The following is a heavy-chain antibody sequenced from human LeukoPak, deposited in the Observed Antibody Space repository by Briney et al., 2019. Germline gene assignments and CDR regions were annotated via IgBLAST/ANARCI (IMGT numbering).Heavy chain of an antibody. D-gene: IGHD3-10*01. Sequence: SETLSLTCTVSGASISSYYWSWIRQSPGKGLEWIAYIYYSGDITHNPSLKSRVTISLDTSKNQVSLKLTSVTVADTAVYYCARGHYXLGPWGQGTLVTVSS. CDR3: ARGHYXLGP. CDR1: GASISSYY. V-gene: IGHV4-59*01. J-gene: IGHJ5*02. CDR2: IYYSGDI.